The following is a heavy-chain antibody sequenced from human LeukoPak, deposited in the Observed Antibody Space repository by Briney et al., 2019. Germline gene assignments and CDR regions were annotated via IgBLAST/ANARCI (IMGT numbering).Heavy chain of an antibody. D-gene: IGHD4-17*01. J-gene: IGHJ4*02. CDR3: ARWAPLDYGDYGPHFDY. Sequence: ASVKVSCKASGYTFTSYGISWVRQAPGQGLEWMGWISAYNGNTNYAQKLQGRVTMTTDTSTSTAYMELRSLRSDGTAVYYCARWAPLDYGDYGPHFDYWGQGTLVTVSS. CDR1: GYTFTSYG. V-gene: IGHV1-18*04. CDR2: ISAYNGNT.